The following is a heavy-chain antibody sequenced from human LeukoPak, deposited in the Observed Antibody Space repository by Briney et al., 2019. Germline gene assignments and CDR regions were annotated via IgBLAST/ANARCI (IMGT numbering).Heavy chain of an antibody. Sequence: GGSLRLSCAASGFTFFTDAMSWVRQAPGEGLEWVSAISGSGGSTYYAASVKGRFTISRDNSKNTLYLQMNSLSAEDTAVYYCAKNRGSSSSATDYWGQGTLVTVSS. CDR3: AKNRGSSSSATDY. D-gene: IGHD6-6*01. CDR1: GFTFFTDA. CDR2: ISGSGGST. J-gene: IGHJ4*02. V-gene: IGHV3-23*01.